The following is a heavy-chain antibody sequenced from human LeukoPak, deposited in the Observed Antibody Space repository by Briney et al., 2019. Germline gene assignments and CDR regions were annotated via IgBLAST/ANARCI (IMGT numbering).Heavy chain of an antibody. Sequence: GGSLRLSCATSGFTFSSYAMSWVRRAPGKGLEWVSAISGSGGSTYYADSVKGRFTISRDNSKNTLYLQMNSLRAEDTAVYYCAKVGETTVREYYFDYWGQGTLVNVSS. J-gene: IGHJ4*02. CDR2: ISGSGGST. CDR3: AKVGETTVREYYFDY. CDR1: GFTFSSYA. V-gene: IGHV3-23*01. D-gene: IGHD3-10*01.